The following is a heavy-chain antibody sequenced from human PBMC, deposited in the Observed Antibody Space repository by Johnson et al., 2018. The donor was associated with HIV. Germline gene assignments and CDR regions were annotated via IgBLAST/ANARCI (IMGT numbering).Heavy chain of an antibody. CDR2: IYSGGST. CDR3: ANVRWPDAFDI. Sequence: EVQLVESGGGLVPPWGSLRLSCEASGFNVSSYYMSWVRQAPGKGLEWVSVIYSGGSTYYADSVKGRFTISRDNSKNTLYLQMNSLRAEDTAVYYCANVRWPDAFDIWGQGTMVTVSS. J-gene: IGHJ3*02. CDR1: GFNVSSYY. V-gene: IGHV3-66*01. D-gene: IGHD4-23*01.